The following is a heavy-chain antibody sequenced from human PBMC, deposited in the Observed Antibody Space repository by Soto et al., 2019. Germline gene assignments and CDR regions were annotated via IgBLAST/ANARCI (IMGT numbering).Heavy chain of an antibody. CDR3: ARLVRGVIY. J-gene: IGHJ4*02. D-gene: IGHD3-10*01. CDR2: IYYSGST. V-gene: IGHV4-61*08. Sequence: SETLSLTCAVSGGSISSGGYSWSWIRQPPGKGLEWIGYIYYSGSTNYNPSLKSRVTISVDTSKNQFSLKLSSVTAADTAVYYCARLVRGVIYWGQGTLVTVSS. CDR1: GGSISSGGYS.